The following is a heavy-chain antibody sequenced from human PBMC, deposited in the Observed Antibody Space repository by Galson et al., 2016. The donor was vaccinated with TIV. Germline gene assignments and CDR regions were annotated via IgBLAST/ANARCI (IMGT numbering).Heavy chain of an antibody. CDR2: IYDSGST. J-gene: IGHJ4*02. V-gene: IGHV4-59*01. D-gene: IGHD2/OR15-2a*01. CDR3: ARDKEYTKYYFDF. CDR1: GGSLSIFY. Sequence: SETLSLTCTVSGGSLSIFYWSWIRQSPGKGLEWIGYIYDSGSTNYNPSLKSRATISIDTSKNHFTLELRSATAADTAIYYCARDKEYTKYYFDFWGQGTQVTVSS.